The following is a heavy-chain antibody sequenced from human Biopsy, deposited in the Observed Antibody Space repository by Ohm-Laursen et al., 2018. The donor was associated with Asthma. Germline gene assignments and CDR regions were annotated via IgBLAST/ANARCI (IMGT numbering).Heavy chain of an antibody. CDR3: ARGYSGSDRIVYYYSGLEV. Sequence: EYSVTVSCKASGGTFSSNSISWVRQAPGQGLEWMGGLIPVLGTPDHAQMFEGRVTITADESTSTAYMELSSLSSEDTAVYYCARGYSGSDRIVYYYSGLEVWGQGTTVTVSS. CDR2: LIPVLGTP. V-gene: IGHV1-69*01. J-gene: IGHJ6*02. CDR1: GGTFSSNS. D-gene: IGHD5-12*01.